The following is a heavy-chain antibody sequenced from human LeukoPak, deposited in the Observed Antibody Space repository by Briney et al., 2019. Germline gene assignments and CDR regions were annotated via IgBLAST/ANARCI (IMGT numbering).Heavy chain of an antibody. V-gene: IGHV3-23*01. D-gene: IGHD2-8*02. CDR1: GFTFSSYG. CDR3: AKVATRGTGDYMDV. J-gene: IGHJ6*03. Sequence: GGSLRLSCAASGFTFSSYGMSWVRQAPGKGLEWVSSISAGGGSTYYADSVKGRFTIPRDNSKSTLYLQMNSLRAEDTAVYHCAKVATRGTGDYMDVWGKGTTVTVSS. CDR2: ISAGGGST.